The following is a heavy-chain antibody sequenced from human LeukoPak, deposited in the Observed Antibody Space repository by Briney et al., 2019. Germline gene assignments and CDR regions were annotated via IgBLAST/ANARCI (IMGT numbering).Heavy chain of an antibody. J-gene: IGHJ4*02. CDR2: MDNSGRNI. D-gene: IGHD6-13*01. CDR3: ARVRRAAADSLRYFYS. CDR1: GFSFIDNY. Sequence: GGNLRLYCAASGFSFIDNYMSWLRQAPGKELEGGSYMDNSGRNIYYGGPGKGRFTISRDNARNSMYLKMNSVTAADAAVYFCARVRRAAADSLRYFYSWGQGTLFTVSS. V-gene: IGHV3-11*04.